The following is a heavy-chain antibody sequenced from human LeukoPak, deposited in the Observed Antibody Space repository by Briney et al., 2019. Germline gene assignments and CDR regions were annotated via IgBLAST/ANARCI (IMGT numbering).Heavy chain of an antibody. CDR2: INPNSGGT. CDR3: ARDRGYSPDSFDI. CDR1: GYTFTGYY. V-gene: IGHV1-2*06. Sequence: GASVKVSCKASGYTFTGYYMHWVRQAPGQGLEWMGRINPNSGGTNYAQKFQGGVTMTMDTSISTAYMELSRLRSDDTAVYYCARDRGYSPDSFDIWGQGTMVIASS. D-gene: IGHD5-18*01. J-gene: IGHJ3*02.